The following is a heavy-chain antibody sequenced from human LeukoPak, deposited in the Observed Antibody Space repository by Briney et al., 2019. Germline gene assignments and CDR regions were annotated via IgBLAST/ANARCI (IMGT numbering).Heavy chain of an antibody. V-gene: IGHV4-39*07. J-gene: IGHJ5*02. CDR3: AREGYSSSWFSPMFDP. CDR2: IYYSGTT. CDR1: GGSISSSPYY. D-gene: IGHD6-13*01. Sequence: SETLSLTCTVSGGSISSSPYYWGWIRQPPGKGLEWIGSIYYSGTTHYNPSLESRVTISVDTPKNRFSLKLSSVTAADTAVYYCAREGYSSSWFSPMFDPWGQGTLVTVSS.